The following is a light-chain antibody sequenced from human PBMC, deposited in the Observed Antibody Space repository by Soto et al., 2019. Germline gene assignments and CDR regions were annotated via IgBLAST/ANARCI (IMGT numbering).Light chain of an antibody. CDR3: QQRSNWAPT. CDR1: QSVDAY. V-gene: IGKV3-11*01. Sequence: EIVLTQSPVTLSLSPGERATLSCRASQSVDAYLAWYQQRPGQAPRLLIFGASNRATGIPTRFSGSGSGTDFTLTISSLEPEDFAVYYCQQRSNWAPTFGQGTKVEIK. CDR2: GAS. J-gene: IGKJ1*01.